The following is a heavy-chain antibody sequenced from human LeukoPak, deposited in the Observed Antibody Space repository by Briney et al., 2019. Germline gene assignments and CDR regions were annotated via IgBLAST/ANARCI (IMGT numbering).Heavy chain of an antibody. CDR2: ISAHSRYI. J-gene: IGHJ4*02. D-gene: IGHD3-3*01. V-gene: IGHV3-21*01. CDR3: ARQYYDFWSGFYTADYYFDY. CDR1: GFSFSDFG. Sequence: GGSLRLSCAASGFSFSDFGMNWVRQTPGKGLEWVTSISAHSRYIYYADSVKGRFTISRDNAQTSLYLEMNSLRGEDSAVYYCARQYYDFWSGFYTADYYFDYWGRGTLVTVSS.